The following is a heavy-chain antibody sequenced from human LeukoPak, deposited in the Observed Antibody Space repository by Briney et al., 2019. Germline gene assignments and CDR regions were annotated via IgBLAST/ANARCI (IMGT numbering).Heavy chain of an antibody. CDR2: ISYDGSNK. J-gene: IGHJ4*02. D-gene: IGHD3-10*01. CDR3: ARDSVYYGSGSYTDY. CDR1: GFTFSSYG. Sequence: GRSLRLSCAASGFTFSSYGMHWVRQAPGKGLEWVAVISYDGSNKYYADSVKGRFTISRDNSKNTLYLQMNSLRAEDTAVYYCARDSVYYGSGSYTDYWGQGTLVTVSS. V-gene: IGHV3-30*03.